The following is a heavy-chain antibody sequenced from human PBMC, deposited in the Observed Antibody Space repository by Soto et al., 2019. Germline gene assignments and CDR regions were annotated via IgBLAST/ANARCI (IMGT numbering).Heavy chain of an antibody. CDR3: AKDRGNSGGSCPDK. CDR2: ISNTGSSK. V-gene: IGHV3-30*18. D-gene: IGHD2-15*01. CDR1: GFTFSSYG. J-gene: IGHJ4*02. Sequence: QVQLVESGGGVVQPGRSLTLSCAASGFTFSSYGMHWVRQAPGKGLEWVALISNTGSSKYYADSVKGRLTISRDNYXNTLYLQMNSLRAEDTAVYYCAKDRGNSGGSCPDKWGQGTLVTLSS.